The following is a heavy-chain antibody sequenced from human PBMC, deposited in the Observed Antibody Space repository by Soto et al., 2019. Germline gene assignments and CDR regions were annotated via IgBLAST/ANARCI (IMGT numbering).Heavy chain of an antibody. J-gene: IGHJ4*02. D-gene: IGHD3-22*01. Sequence: QVQLQESGPGLVKPSQTLSLTRTVSGGSIGSGSYYWSWIRQHPGKGLEWIGYIYYSGSTYYNPSLKSRVTISIDTSTNQCSLKLSSVTAADTAVYYCARAGYDRDGGGYYYFDYWGQGTLVTVSS. V-gene: IGHV4-31*03. CDR3: ARAGYDRDGGGYYYFDY. CDR1: GGSIGSGSYY. CDR2: IYYSGST.